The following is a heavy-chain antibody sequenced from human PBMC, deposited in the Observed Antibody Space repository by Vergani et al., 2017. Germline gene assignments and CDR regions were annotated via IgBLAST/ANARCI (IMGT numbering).Heavy chain of an antibody. J-gene: IGHJ3*02. Sequence: EVQLLESGGGLVQPGGSLRLSCAASGFTFSSDAMSWVRQAPGKGLEWVSAISGSGGSTYYADSVKGRFTISRDNSKNTLYLQMNSLRAEDTAVYYCAPLYIVGATTSTDAFDIWGQGTMVTVSS. CDR3: APLYIVGATTSTDAFDI. D-gene: IGHD1-26*01. CDR1: GFTFSSDA. CDR2: ISGSGGST. V-gene: IGHV3-23*01.